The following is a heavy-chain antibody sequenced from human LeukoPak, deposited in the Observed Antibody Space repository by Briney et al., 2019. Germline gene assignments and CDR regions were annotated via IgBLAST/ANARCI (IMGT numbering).Heavy chain of an antibody. V-gene: IGHV3-66*01. CDR2: IYSGGST. Sequence: GGSLRLSCAASGFTVGSNTMSWVRQAPGKGLEWVSIIYSGGSTSYADSVKGRFTISRDNSKNTLYLRMNSLRTEDTAVYYCARGGSYFDISGYYFYWGQGTLVIVSS. J-gene: IGHJ4*02. CDR1: GFTVGSNT. D-gene: IGHD3-22*01. CDR3: ARGGSYFDISGYYFY.